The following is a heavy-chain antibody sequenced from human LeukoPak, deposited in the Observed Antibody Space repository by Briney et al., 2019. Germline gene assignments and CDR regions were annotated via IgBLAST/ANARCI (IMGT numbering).Heavy chain of an antibody. V-gene: IGHV3-74*01. J-gene: IGHJ5*02. CDR1: GFTFSSYW. D-gene: IGHD3-22*01. CDR3: ARDLGQYYDTSDNWFDP. Sequence: GGSLRLSCAASGFTFSSYWMHWVRQAPGKGLVWVSRINSDGINTSYADSVKGRFTISRDTAKNTLNLQMNSLRAEDTAVYYCARDLGQYYDTSDNWFDPWGQGTLVTVSS. CDR2: INSDGINT.